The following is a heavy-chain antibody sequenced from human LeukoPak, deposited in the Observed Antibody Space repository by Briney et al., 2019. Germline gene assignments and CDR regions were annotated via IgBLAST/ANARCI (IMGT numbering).Heavy chain of an antibody. Sequence: GGSLRLSCAASGFTVSSNYMSWVRQAPGKGLEWVSVIYSGGSTYYADSVKGRFTISRDNSKNTLYLQMNSLRAEDTAVYYCARTQLWSGSYFDYWGQGTLVTVSS. CDR2: IYSGGST. CDR1: GFTVSSNY. CDR3: ARTQLWSGSYFDY. V-gene: IGHV3-53*01. D-gene: IGHD5-18*01. J-gene: IGHJ4*02.